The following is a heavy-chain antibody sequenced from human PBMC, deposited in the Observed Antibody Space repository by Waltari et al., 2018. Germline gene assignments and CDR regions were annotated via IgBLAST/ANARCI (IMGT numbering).Heavy chain of an antibody. Sequence: EAQLIQSGAEVKTPGATVRISCKASGYPFSDYYIHWVQQAPGKGLEWMARFDPENGDSEFADKFQGRVSVTADTSTDTAYLDLTSLTSEDSAIYYCANSMSGPRVQWGQGTLLTVTS. CDR2: FDPENGDS. V-gene: IGHV1-69-2*01. CDR3: ANSMSGPRVQ. CDR1: GYPFSDYY. J-gene: IGHJ4*02. D-gene: IGHD3-3*01.